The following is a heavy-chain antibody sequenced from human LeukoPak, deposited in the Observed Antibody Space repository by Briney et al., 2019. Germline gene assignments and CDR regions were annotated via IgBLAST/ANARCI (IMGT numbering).Heavy chain of an antibody. CDR2: ISYDGSNK. Sequence: GGSLRLSCAASGFTFSSYGMHWVRQAPGKGLEWVAVISYDGSNKYYADSVKGRFTISRDNSKNTLYLQMNSLRAEDTAVYYCAKADASATVTSPVNYWGQGTLVTVSS. CDR1: GFTFSSYG. D-gene: IGHD4-17*01. V-gene: IGHV3-30*18. CDR3: AKADASATVTSPVNY. J-gene: IGHJ4*02.